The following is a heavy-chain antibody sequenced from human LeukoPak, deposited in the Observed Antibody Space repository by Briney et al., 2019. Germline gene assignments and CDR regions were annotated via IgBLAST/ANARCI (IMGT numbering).Heavy chain of an antibody. CDR2: IKEDGSEK. CDR3: ARKLWFGEPGDY. V-gene: IGHV3-7*01. Sequence: GGSLRLSCAASGLPFSGYWMSWVRQAPGKGLEWVASIKEDGSEKYYVDSVRGRLTISRDNAKNSLFRQMSSLRAEDTAVYYCARKLWFGEPGDYWGQGTLVTVSS. D-gene: IGHD3-10*01. J-gene: IGHJ4*02. CDR1: GLPFSGYW.